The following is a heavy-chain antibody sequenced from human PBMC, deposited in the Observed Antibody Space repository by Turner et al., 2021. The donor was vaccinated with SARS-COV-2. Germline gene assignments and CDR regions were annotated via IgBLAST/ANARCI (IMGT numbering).Heavy chain of an antibody. D-gene: IGHD3-22*01. CDR1: GFTFSSYS. CDR3: AKRDFADSNGYAPLFDY. Sequence: EVQLVESGGGLVKPGGSLRLSCAASGFTFSSYSMNWVRQAPGKGLEWVSSISSCSSYIYYADSVKGRFTISRDNAKNSLYLQMNSLRAEDTAVYYCAKRDFADSNGYAPLFDYWGQGTLVTVSS. J-gene: IGHJ4*02. CDR2: ISSCSSYI. V-gene: IGHV3-21*04.